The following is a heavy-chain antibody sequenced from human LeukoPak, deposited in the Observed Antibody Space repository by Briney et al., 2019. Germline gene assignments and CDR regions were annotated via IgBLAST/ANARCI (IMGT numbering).Heavy chain of an antibody. CDR3: AKSQYCSSTSCYGPFDP. Sequence: PGGSLRLSCAASGSSFSSYGMHWVRQGPGKGLEWVAVISYDGSNKYYADSVKGRFTISRDNSKNTLYLQMNSLRAEDTAVYYCAKSQYCSSTSCYGPFDPWGQGTLVTVSS. J-gene: IGHJ5*02. V-gene: IGHV3-30*18. CDR2: ISYDGSNK. D-gene: IGHD2-2*01. CDR1: GSSFSSYG.